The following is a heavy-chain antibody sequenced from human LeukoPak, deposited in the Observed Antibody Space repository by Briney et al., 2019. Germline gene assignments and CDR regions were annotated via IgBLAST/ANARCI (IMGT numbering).Heavy chain of an antibody. Sequence: GRSLRLSCAASGFTFSNYGMHWVRQAPGKGLEWVAVIWHDGSNKYYADSVKGRFPISRDNSKNTLYLQMNSLRAEDTAVYYCANNFDYWGQGTLVTVSS. V-gene: IGHV3-33*06. CDR2: IWHDGSNK. CDR3: ANNFDY. CDR1: GFTFSNYG. J-gene: IGHJ4*02.